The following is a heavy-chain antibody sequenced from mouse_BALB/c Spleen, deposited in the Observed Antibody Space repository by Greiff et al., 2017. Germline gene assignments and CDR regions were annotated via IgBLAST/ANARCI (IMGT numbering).Heavy chain of an antibody. V-gene: IGHV5-6-3*01. CDR2: INSNGGST. CDR1: GFTFSSYG. CDR3: ARDVGDFDY. Sequence: EVQRVESGGGLVQPGGSLKLSCAASGFTFSSYGMSWVRQTPDKRLELVATINSNGGSTYYPDSVKGRFTISRDNAKNTLYLQMSSLKSEDTAMYYCARDVGDFDYWGQGTTLTVSS. J-gene: IGHJ2*01.